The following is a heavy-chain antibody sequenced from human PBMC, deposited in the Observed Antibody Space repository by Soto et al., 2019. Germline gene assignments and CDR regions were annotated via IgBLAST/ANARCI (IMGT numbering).Heavy chain of an antibody. V-gene: IGHV1-3*01. J-gene: IGHJ6*03. Sequence: ASVKVSCKASGYTFTSYAMHWVRQAPGQRLEWMGWINAGNGNTKYSQKFQGRVTITRDTSASTAYMELSSLRSEDTAVYYCARVPGYSNYYYYYYMDVWGKGTTVTVSS. CDR1: GYTFTSYA. CDR2: INAGNGNT. D-gene: IGHD2-15*01. CDR3: ARVPGYSNYYYYYYMDV.